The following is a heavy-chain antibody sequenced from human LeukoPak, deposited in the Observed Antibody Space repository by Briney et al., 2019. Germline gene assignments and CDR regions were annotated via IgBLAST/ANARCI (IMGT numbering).Heavy chain of an antibody. D-gene: IGHD5-18*01. Sequence: PGGSLRLSCAASGFTFSTYSMNWVRQAPGKGLEWVSYISSSSSTIYYADSVKGRFTISRDNAKNSLYLQMNSLRAEDTAVYYCASRPTTMDAFDIWGQGTMVTVSS. CDR2: ISSSSSTI. CDR3: ASRPTTMDAFDI. CDR1: GFTFSTYS. V-gene: IGHV3-48*01. J-gene: IGHJ3*02.